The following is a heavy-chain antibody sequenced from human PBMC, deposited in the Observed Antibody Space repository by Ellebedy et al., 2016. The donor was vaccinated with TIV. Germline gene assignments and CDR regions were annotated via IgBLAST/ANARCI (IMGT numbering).Heavy chain of an antibody. CDR2: ISSSSSYI. CDR3: ANWDYSGSYPLLDAFDI. D-gene: IGHD1-26*01. Sequence: GGSLRLSCAASGFTFSSYSMNWVRQAPGKGLEWVSSISSSSSYIYYADSVKGRFTISRDNAKNSLYLEMNSLRAEDTAVYYCANWDYSGSYPLLDAFDIWGQGTMVTVSS. V-gene: IGHV3-21*01. J-gene: IGHJ3*02. CDR1: GFTFSSYS.